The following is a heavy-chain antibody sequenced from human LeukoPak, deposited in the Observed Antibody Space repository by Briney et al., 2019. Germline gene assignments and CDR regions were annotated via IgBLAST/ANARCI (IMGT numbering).Heavy chain of an antibody. J-gene: IGHJ4*02. D-gene: IGHD3-22*01. CDR3: AEAPYYYDSSGQRLDY. Sequence: SVKVSCKASGGTFSSYAISWVRQAPGQGLEWMGRIIPILGIANYAQKFQGRVTITADKSTSTAYMELSSLRSEDTAVYYCAEAPYYYDSSGQRLDYWGQGTLVTVSS. V-gene: IGHV1-69*04. CDR2: IIPILGIA. CDR1: GGTFSSYA.